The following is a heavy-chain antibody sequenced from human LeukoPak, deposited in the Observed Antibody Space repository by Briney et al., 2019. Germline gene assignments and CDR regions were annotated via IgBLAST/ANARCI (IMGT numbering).Heavy chain of an antibody. D-gene: IGHD2-15*01. Sequence: GGSLRLSCVASGFTFSSFAMHWVRQPPGKGLEWVALISDDGNNKYYADSVRGRFTISRDNSKNTLYLQMNSPRAEDTAVYYCARIFCSCGSCPDYWGQGTLVTVSS. J-gene: IGHJ4*02. CDR3: ARIFCSCGSCPDY. CDR1: GFTFSSFA. V-gene: IGHV3-30-3*01. CDR2: ISDDGNNK.